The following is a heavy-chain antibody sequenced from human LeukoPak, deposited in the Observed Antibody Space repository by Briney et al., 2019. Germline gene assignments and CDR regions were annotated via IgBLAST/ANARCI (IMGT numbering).Heavy chain of an antibody. CDR2: IIPIFGTA. J-gene: IGHJ4*02. D-gene: IGHD3-9*01. CDR3: ARDTDILTGYYEYYFDY. CDR1: GYTFTSYG. Sequence: GASVKVSCKASGYTFTSYGISWVRQAPGQGLEWMGGIIPIFGTANYAQKFQGRVTITADKSTSTAYMELRSLRSDDTAVYYCARDTDILTGYYEYYFDYWGQGTLVTVSS. V-gene: IGHV1-69*06.